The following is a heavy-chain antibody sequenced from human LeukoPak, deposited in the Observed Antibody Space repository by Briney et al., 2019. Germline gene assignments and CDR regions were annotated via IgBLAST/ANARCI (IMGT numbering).Heavy chain of an antibody. D-gene: IGHD4-17*01. CDR3: ARHKDTVTTGPIDP. Sequence: SETLSLTCTVSGGSISSSSYYWGWIRQPPGKGLEWIGEINHSGSTNYNPSLKSRVTISVDTSKNQFSLKLSSVTAADTAVYYCARHKDTVTTGPIDPWGQGTLVTVSS. J-gene: IGHJ5*02. V-gene: IGHV4-39*01. CDR2: INHSGST. CDR1: GGSISSSSYY.